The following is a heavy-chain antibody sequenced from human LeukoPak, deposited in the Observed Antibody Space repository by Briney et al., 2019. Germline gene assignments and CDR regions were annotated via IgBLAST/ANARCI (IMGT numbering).Heavy chain of an antibody. D-gene: IGHD3-10*01. CDR3: TTTAGITMVRGDSDY. Sequence: GGSLRLSCAASGFAFSNAWMSWVRQAPGKGLEWVGRIKSKTDGGTTDYAAPVKGRFTISRDDSKNTLYLQMDSLKTEDTAVYYCTTTAGITMVRGDSDYWGQGTLVTVSS. J-gene: IGHJ4*02. V-gene: IGHV3-15*01. CDR2: IKSKTDGGTT. CDR1: GFAFSNAW.